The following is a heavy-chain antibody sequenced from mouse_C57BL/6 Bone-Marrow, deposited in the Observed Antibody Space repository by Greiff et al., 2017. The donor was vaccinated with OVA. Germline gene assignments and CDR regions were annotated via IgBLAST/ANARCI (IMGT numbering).Heavy chain of an antibody. V-gene: IGHV1-42*01. J-gene: IGHJ2*01. CDR2: INPSTGGT. CDR1: GYSFTGYY. D-gene: IGHD6-1*01. Sequence: VQLQQSGPELVKPGASVKISCKASGYSFTGYYMNWVKQSPEKSLEWIGEINPSTGGTTYNQKFKAKATLTVDKSSSTAYMQLKSLTSEDSAVYYCARWCQWGQGTTLTVSS. CDR3: ARWCQ.